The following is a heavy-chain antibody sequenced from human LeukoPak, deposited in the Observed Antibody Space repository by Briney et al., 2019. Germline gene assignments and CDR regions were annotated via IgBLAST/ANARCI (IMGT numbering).Heavy chain of an antibody. CDR3: ARARDLLTGYDQYYFDY. CDR2: IIPIFGTA. CDR1: GGTFSSYA. D-gene: IGHD3-9*01. Sequence: ASVKVSCKASGGTFSSYAISWVRQAPGQGLEWMGGIIPIFGTANYAQKFQGRVTITTDESTSTAYMELSSLRSEDTAVYYCARARDLLTGYDQYYFDYWGQGTLVTVSS. J-gene: IGHJ4*02. V-gene: IGHV1-69*05.